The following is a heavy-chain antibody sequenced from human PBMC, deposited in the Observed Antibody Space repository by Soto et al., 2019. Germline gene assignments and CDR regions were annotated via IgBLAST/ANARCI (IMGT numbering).Heavy chain of an antibody. CDR2: IYYSGST. J-gene: IGHJ4*02. CDR1: GGSISSGDYY. D-gene: IGHD3-22*01. V-gene: IGHV4-30-4*01. Sequence: PSETLSLTCTVSGGSISSGDYYWSWIRQPPGKGLEWIGYIYYSGSTYYNPSLKSRVTISVDTSKNQFSLKLSSVTAADTAVYYCARDAAYYYYDSSGYFDYWGQGTLVTVSS. CDR3: ARDAAYYYYDSSGYFDY.